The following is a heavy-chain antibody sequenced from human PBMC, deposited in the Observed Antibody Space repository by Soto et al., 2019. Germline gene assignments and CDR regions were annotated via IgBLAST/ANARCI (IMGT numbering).Heavy chain of an antibody. CDR1: GYTFTSYA. J-gene: IGHJ4*02. CDR2: INAGNGNT. CDR3: AREPYSSGWYEFDY. V-gene: IGHV1-3*01. Sequence: ASVKVSCKXSGYTFTSYAMHWVRQAPGQRLEWMGWINAGNGNTKYSQKFQGRVTITRDTSASTAYMELSSLRSEDTAVYYCAREPYSSGWYEFDYWGQGTLVTVSS. D-gene: IGHD6-19*01.